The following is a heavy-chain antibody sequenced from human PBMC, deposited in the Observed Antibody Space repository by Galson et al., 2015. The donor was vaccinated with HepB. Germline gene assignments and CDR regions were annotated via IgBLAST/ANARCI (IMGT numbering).Heavy chain of an antibody. CDR3: ARVLHYYDSSGYSH. Sequence: SVKVSCKASGYTFTSYGISWVRQAPGQGLEWMGWISAYNGNTNYAQKLQGRVTMTTDTSTSTAYMELRSLRSDDTAVYYCARVLHYYDSSGYSHWGQGTLVTVSS. V-gene: IGHV1-18*01. D-gene: IGHD3-22*01. J-gene: IGHJ4*02. CDR2: ISAYNGNT. CDR1: GYTFTSYG.